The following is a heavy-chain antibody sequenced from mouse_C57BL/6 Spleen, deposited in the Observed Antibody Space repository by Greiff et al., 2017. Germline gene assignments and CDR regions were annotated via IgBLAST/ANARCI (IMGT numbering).Heavy chain of an antibody. CDR2: ISDGGSYT. J-gene: IGHJ4*01. V-gene: IGHV5-4*01. Sequence: EVMLVESGGGLVKPGGSLKLSCAASGFTFSSYAMSWVRQTPEKRLEWVATISDGGSYTYYPDNVKGRFTISRDNAKNNLYLQMSHLKSEDTAMYYCAREEGAMDYWGQGTSVTVSS. CDR3: AREEGAMDY. CDR1: GFTFSSYA.